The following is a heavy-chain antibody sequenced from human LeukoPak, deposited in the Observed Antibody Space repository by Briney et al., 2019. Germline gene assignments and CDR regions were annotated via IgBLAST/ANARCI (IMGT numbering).Heavy chain of an antibody. J-gene: IGHJ4*02. D-gene: IGHD5-18*01. CDR1: GYTFTSYD. CDR2: MNPNSGNT. CDR3: ANRGSSYGDFDY. Sequence: ASVKVSCKAAGYTFTSYDINWVRQATGQGLEWMGWMNPNSGNTGYAQEFQGRVTMTRNTSISTAYMELSTLRSEDTAVYYCANRGSSYGDFDYWGQGTLVTVSS. V-gene: IGHV1-8*01.